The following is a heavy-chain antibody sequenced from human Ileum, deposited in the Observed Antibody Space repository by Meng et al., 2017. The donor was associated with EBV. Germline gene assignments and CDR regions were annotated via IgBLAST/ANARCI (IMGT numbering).Heavy chain of an antibody. V-gene: IGHV4-4*02. Sequence: QVQLEESGHGLGKLSGTLALTCAGSGGSMSSTNWWSWVRQPPGKGLEWIGEIYHSGSTNYNPSLKSRVSISVDKSKNQFSLKLSSVTAADTAVYYCARADKVRFDYWGQGTLVTVSS. CDR3: ARADKVRFDY. CDR1: GGSMSSTNW. J-gene: IGHJ4*02. CDR2: IYHSGST.